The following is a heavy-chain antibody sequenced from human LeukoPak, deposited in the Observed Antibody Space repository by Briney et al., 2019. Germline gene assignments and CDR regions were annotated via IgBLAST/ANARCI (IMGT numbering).Heavy chain of an antibody. D-gene: IGHD3-10*01. Sequence: GASVKVSCKASGGTFSSYAISGVRQAPGQGLEWMGRIIPIFGTANYAQKFQGRVTITTDESTSTAYMELSSLRSEDTAVYYCARVVGSGSYSDYWGQGTLVTVSS. J-gene: IGHJ4*02. CDR2: IIPIFGTA. CDR3: ARVVGSGSYSDY. V-gene: IGHV1-69*05. CDR1: GGTFSSYA.